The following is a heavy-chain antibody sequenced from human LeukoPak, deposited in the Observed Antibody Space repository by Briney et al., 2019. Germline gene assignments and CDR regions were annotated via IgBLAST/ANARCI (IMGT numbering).Heavy chain of an antibody. J-gene: IGHJ3*02. CDR3: ARASLRTYTYGFTHDAFDI. V-gene: IGHV4-61*02. Sequence: SETLSLTCTVSGGSISSGSYYWSWIRQPAGKGLEWIGRIYTSGSTNYNPSLKSRVTISVDTSKNQFSLKLSSVTAADTALYYCARASLRTYTYGFTHDAFDIWGQGTMATVSS. CDR1: GGSISSGSYY. D-gene: IGHD5-18*01. CDR2: IYTSGST.